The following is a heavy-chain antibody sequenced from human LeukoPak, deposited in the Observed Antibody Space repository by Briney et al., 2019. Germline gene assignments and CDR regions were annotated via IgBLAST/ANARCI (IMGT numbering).Heavy chain of an antibody. D-gene: IGHD3-10*01. CDR3: ARESSGNYYNPLGYMDV. V-gene: IGHV4-4*07. J-gene: IGHJ6*03. CDR2: IFTSGIT. CDR1: GGSISIYY. Sequence: PSETLSLTCTVSGGSISIYYWNWIRQPAGKGLEWIGRIFTSGITNYDPSLKSRVTMSVDTSKNQFSLNLSSVTPADTAVYYCARESSGNYYNPLGYMDVWGKGTTVTVSS.